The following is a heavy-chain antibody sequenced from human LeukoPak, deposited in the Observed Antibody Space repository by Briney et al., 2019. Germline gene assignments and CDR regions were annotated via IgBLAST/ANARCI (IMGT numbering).Heavy chain of an antibody. CDR3: AKYRQYPYYFDY. CDR1: GFTFSSYG. J-gene: IGHJ4*02. D-gene: IGHD2-2*01. V-gene: IGHV3-23*01. CDR2: ISGSGGST. Sequence: GGSLRLSCAASGFTFSSYGMSWVRQAPGKGLEWVSAISGSGGSTYYADSVKGRFTISRDNSKNTLYLQMNSLGAEDTAVYYCAKYRQYPYYFDYWGQGTLVTVSS.